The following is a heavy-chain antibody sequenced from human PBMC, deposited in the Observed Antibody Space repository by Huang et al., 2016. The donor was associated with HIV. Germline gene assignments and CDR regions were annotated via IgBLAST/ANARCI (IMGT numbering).Heavy chain of an antibody. Sequence: LQESGPGLVKPSEPLSLTCEVSGGSVNNNNYSWGGIRPTPGKGLEWCWCFYSRGSGFSNPSLSNRVVLSIDTANYRFFLTLKTVTAADSAIYYCARQTAPSNGIYNFFLRYWGPGSLVTVSS. CDR2: FYSRGSG. V-gene: IGHV4-39*01. CDR3: ARQTAPSNGIYNFFLRY. D-gene: IGHD2-8*01. CDR1: GGSVNNNNYS. J-gene: IGHJ4*02.